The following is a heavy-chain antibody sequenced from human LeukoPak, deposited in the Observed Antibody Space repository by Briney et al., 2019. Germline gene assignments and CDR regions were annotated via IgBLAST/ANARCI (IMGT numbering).Heavy chain of an antibody. CDR2: IYYSGST. CDR3: ATSYYYDYRQIDY. V-gene: IGHV4-39*01. J-gene: IGHJ4*02. D-gene: IGHD3-22*01. CDR1: GDSISTSSYY. Sequence: SETLSLTCTVSGDSISTSSYYWGWIRQPPGKVLEWLGSIYYSGSTFYNPSLKSRVTISVDTSKNQFSLHLYSVTAADTAVFYCATSYYYDYRQIDYWGQGTLVTVSS.